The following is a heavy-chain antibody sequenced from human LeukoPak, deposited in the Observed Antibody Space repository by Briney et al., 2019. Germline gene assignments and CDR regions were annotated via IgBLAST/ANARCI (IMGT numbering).Heavy chain of an antibody. J-gene: IGHJ4*02. D-gene: IGHD6-25*01. CDR2: IKQDGSEK. CDR1: GFTFSSYW. V-gene: IGHV3-7*03. CDR3: AKDLEAYSSGYYFDY. Sequence: PGGSLRLSCAASGFTFSSYWMSWVRQAPGKGLEWVANIKQDGSEKYYVDSVKGRFTISRDNSKNTLYLQMNSLRAEDTAVYYCAKDLEAYSSGYYFDYWGQGTLVTVSS.